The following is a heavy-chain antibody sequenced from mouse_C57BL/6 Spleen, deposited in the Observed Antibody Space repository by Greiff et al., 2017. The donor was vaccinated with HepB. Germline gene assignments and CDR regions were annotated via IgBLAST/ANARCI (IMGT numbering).Heavy chain of an antibody. J-gene: IGHJ3*01. CDR2: IRNKANGYTT. CDR3: ARYGNYEAWFAY. CDR1: GFTFTDYY. D-gene: IGHD2-1*01. V-gene: IGHV7-3*01. Sequence: EVQLQESGGGLVQPGGSLSLSCAASGFTFTDYYMSWVRQPPGKALEWLGFIRNKANGYTTEYSASVKGRFTISRDNSQSFLYLQMNSLRAEDSATYYCARYGNYEAWFAYWGQGTLVTVSA.